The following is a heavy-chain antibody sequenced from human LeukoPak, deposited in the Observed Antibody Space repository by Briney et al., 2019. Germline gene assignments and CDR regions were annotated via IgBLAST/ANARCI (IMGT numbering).Heavy chain of an antibody. CDR3: AEQRGYSYGENWFDP. D-gene: IGHD5-18*01. CDR1: GDSISTYY. Sequence: TSETLSLTCTVSGDSISTYYWSWIRQPPGKGLEWIGYIYYRVTSDYNPSLKSRVTMSVDMSTRQISLKLSSVTAADTAVYYCAEQRGYSYGENWFDPWGQGTLVTVSS. CDR2: IYYRVTS. J-gene: IGHJ5*02. V-gene: IGHV4-59*01.